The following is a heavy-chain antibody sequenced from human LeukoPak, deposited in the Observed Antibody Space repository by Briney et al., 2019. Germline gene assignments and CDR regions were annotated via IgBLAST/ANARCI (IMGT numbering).Heavy chain of an antibody. V-gene: IGHV1-3*01. D-gene: IGHD2-15*01. CDR3: ARNRYSSGGSCYVWFDP. J-gene: IGHJ5*02. CDR2: INAGNGNT. CDR1: GYTFTSYA. Sequence: ASVKVSCKASGYTFTSYAMHWVRQAPGQRLEWMGWINAGNGNTKYSQKFQGRVTITRDTSASTAYMELSSLRSEDTAVYYCARNRYSSGGSCYVWFDPWGQGTLVTVSS.